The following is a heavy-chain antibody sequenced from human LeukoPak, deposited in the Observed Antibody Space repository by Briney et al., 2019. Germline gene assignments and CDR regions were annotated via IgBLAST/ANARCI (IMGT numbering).Heavy chain of an antibody. CDR2: ISSHSGYI. J-gene: IGHJ1*01. D-gene: IGHD2/OR15-2a*01. CDR1: GFTFNNFN. Sequence: GGSLRLSCAASGFTFNNFNINWFRQAPGKGLEWVPSISSHSGYIYYADSVKGRFTVSRDNAKNSLYLQMNNLRAEDTAVYYCAKTLFYDRGHETFQHWGRAPWSPSPQ. CDR3: AKTLFYDRGHETFQH. V-gene: IGHV3-21*01.